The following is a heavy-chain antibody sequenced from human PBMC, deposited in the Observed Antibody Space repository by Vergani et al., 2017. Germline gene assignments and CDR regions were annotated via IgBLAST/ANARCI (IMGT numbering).Heavy chain of an antibody. D-gene: IGHD6-19*01. J-gene: IGHJ4*02. CDR3: TRGSGRYEY. CDR2: IRSHNYGGTA. CDR1: GFTFGDFA. Sequence: EVQLVESGGGLVQPGRSLRLSCTGSGFTFGDFALTWIRQPPGKGLEWVGYIRSHNYGGTAEYAASFKGRFTISRDDSRNTVYVEMNRLKIEDTATYYCTRGSGRYEYWGQGALVTVSS. V-gene: IGHV3-49*03.